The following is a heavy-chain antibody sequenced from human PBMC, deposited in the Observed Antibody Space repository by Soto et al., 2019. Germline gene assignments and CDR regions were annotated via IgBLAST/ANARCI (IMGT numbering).Heavy chain of an antibody. CDR3: ARQGSRAFDI. CDR2: IYYSGSA. CDR1: VRPIITSIFY. Sequence: PSDSLSLTSNTSVRPIITSIFYWGWIRQPPGRGLEWMANIYYSGSAYYNPSLKSRVSTSVDTSKNQFSLKLRFVTAADTAVYYCARQGSRAFDIWGQGT. V-gene: IGHV4-39*01. J-gene: IGHJ3*02. D-gene: IGHD2-15*01.